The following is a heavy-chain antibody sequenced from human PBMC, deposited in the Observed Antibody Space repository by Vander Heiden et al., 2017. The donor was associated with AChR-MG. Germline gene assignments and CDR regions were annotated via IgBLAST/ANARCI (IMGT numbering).Heavy chain of an antibody. V-gene: IGHV1-18*01. CDR3: ARDQAWGLRDAFDI. D-gene: IGHD2-21*02. CDR2: ISAYNGNT. Sequence: QVQLVQYGAEVKKPGASVTVSCKASGSPFTSYGMSWVRQAPGQGLEWMGWISAYNGNTNYAQKLQGRVTMTTDTSTSTAYMELRSLRSDDTAVYYCARDQAWGLRDAFDIWGQGTMVTVSS. CDR1: GSPFTSYG. J-gene: IGHJ3*02.